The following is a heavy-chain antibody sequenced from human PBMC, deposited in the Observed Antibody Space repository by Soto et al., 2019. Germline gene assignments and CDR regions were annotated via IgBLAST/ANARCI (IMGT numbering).Heavy chain of an antibody. CDR2: IIPIFGTA. CDR3: ARSDDFWSGYSNWFDP. D-gene: IGHD3-3*01. V-gene: IGHV1-69*13. CDR1: GGTFSSYA. J-gene: IGHJ5*02. Sequence: SVKVSCKASGGTFSSYAISWVRQAPGQGLEWMGGIIPIFGTANYAQKFQGRVTITADESTSTAYMELSSLRSEDTAVYYCARSDDFWSGYSNWFDPWGRGTLVTVSS.